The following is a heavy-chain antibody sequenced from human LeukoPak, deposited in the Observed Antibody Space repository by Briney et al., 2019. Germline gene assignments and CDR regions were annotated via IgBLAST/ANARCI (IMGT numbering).Heavy chain of an antibody. D-gene: IGHD2-2*02. Sequence: GRSLRFSCAASGFTFSSYGMHWVRQAPGKGLEWVAVISYDGSNKYYADSVKGRFTISRDNSKNTLYLQMNSLRAEDTAVYYCAKVSRYCSSTSCYTSYYYYGMDVWGQGTTVTVSS. V-gene: IGHV3-30*18. J-gene: IGHJ6*02. CDR2: ISYDGSNK. CDR3: AKVSRYCSSTSCYTSYYYYGMDV. CDR1: GFTFSSYG.